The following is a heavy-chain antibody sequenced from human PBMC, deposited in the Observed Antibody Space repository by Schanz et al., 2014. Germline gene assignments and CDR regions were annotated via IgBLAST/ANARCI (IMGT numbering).Heavy chain of an antibody. CDR2: ISGSGVTI. CDR3: AKDQGSYGSGSYSYFDY. D-gene: IGHD3-10*01. Sequence: QVQLVESGGGVVQPGRSLRLSCATSGLNFDYYGMNWVRQAPGKGLEWVSVISGSGVTIYYADSVKGRFTISRDNSKNTLYLQMNSLRAEDTAVYYCAKDQGSYGSGSYSYFDYWGQGTLATVSS. CDR1: GLNFDYYG. J-gene: IGHJ4*02. V-gene: IGHV3-NL1*01.